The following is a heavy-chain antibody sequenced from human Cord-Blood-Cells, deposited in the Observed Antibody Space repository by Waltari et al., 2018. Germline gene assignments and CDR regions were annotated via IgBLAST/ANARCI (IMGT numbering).Heavy chain of an antibody. CDR2: INPNSGGT. Sequence: QVQLVQSGAEVKKPGAAVTVSCKASGYTFTGYYIHLVLQALGHGLEWMGWINPNSGGTNYAQKFQGRVTMTRDTSISTAYMELSRLRSDDTAVYYCARSSGNDFWSGYYYYGMDVWGQGTTVTVSS. J-gene: IGHJ6*02. V-gene: IGHV1-2*02. D-gene: IGHD3-3*01. CDR3: ARSSGNDFWSGYYYYGMDV. CDR1: GYTFTGYY.